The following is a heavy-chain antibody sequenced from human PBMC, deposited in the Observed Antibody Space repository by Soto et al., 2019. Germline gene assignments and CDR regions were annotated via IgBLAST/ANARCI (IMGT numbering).Heavy chain of an antibody. CDR1: GGSISSGGYY. D-gene: IGHD1-26*01. V-gene: IGHV4-61*08. J-gene: IGHJ4*02. Sequence: SETLSLTCTVSGGSISSGGYYWSWIRQHPGKGLEWVGYIYYSGTTTNYNPSLKSRVTLSVDTSKNQFSLKLSSVTAADTAVYYCARLGGSYAVPHFDYWGQGTLVTVSS. CDR3: ARLGGSYAVPHFDY. CDR2: IYYSGTTT.